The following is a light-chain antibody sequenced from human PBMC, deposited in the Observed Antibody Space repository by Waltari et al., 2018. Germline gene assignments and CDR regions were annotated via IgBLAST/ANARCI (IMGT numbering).Light chain of an antibody. CDR3: QVSDSTTDLVI. Sequence: SYVLTQPPSVSVAPGETSRITWRGDNIGGYSVHWYQQKPGQAPVLVLYYDNDRPSGIPERFSGSNFGNTATLTISRVEAGDEADYYCQVSDSTTDLVIFGGGTKLTVL. V-gene: IGLV3-21*04. J-gene: IGLJ2*01. CDR2: YDN. CDR1: NIGGYS.